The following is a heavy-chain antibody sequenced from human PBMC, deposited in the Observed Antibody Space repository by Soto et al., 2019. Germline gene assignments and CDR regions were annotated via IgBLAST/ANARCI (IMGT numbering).Heavy chain of an antibody. J-gene: IGHJ6*02. V-gene: IGHV5-51*01. CDR3: SRQGGSGTNKYDSFQMDV. CDR2: IYPGDSDT. CDR1: GYSFTNHW. D-gene: IGHD2-8*01. Sequence: PGESLKISCKGSGYSFTNHWIGWVRQMPGKGLEWMGIIYPGDSDTKYSPSFQGQVTFSADKSISTAYLQWSSLKASDSDMYYFSRQGGSGTNKYDSFQMDVWGQGTTVTVSS.